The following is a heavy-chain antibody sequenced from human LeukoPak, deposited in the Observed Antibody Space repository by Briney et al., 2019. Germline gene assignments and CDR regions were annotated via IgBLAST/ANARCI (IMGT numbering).Heavy chain of an antibody. CDR2: MNPNSGNT. J-gene: IGHJ4*02. D-gene: IGHD6-13*01. CDR3: ARGFPYSSSWNY. V-gene: IGHV1-8*01. CDR1: GYTFTSYD. Sequence: ASVKVSCKASGYTFTSYDINWVRQATGQGLEWMGWMNPNSGNTGYAQKFQGRVTMTRNTSISTAYMELSSLRSEDTAVYYCARGFPYSSSWNYWGQGTLVTVSS.